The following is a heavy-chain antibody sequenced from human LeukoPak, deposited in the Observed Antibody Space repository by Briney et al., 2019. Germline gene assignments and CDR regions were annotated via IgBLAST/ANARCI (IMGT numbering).Heavy chain of an antibody. V-gene: IGHV1-8*01. J-gene: IGHJ4*02. Sequence: ASVKVSCKASGYTFTSYDINWVRQATGQGLEWMGWMNPNSGNTGYAQKFQGRVTMTRNTSISTAYMELSSLRSEDTAVYYCAGARRWLYNYQDYWGQGTLVTVSS. CDR2: MNPNSGNT. CDR1: GYTFTSYD. CDR3: AGARRWLYNYQDY. D-gene: IGHD5-24*01.